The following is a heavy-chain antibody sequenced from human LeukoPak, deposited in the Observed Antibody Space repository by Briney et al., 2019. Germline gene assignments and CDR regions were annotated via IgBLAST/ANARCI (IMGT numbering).Heavy chain of an antibody. CDR1: GGSFSGYY. D-gene: IGHD5-18*01. CDR3: ASVAAMVNDY. CDR2: INHSGST. J-gene: IGHJ4*02. V-gene: IGHV4-34*01. Sequence: SETLSLTCAVYGGSFSGYYWTWIRQPPGKGLEWIGEINHSGSTNYNPSLKSRVTISVDTSKNQFSLKLSSVTAADTAVYYCASVAAMVNDYWGQGTLVTVSS.